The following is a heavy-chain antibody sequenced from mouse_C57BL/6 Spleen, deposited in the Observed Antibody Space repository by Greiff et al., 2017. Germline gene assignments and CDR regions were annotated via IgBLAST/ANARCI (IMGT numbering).Heavy chain of an antibody. CDR1: GYTFTDYE. CDR3: TRRAGTTYDYAMDY. Sequence: QVQLKQSGAELVRPGASVTLSCKASGYTFTDYEMHWVKQTPVHGLEWIGAIDPETGGTAYNQKFKGKATLTADKSSSTAYMELRSLTSEDSAVYYCTRRAGTTYDYAMDYWGQGTSVTVSS. J-gene: IGHJ4*01. D-gene: IGHD4-1*01. V-gene: IGHV1-15*01. CDR2: IDPETGGT.